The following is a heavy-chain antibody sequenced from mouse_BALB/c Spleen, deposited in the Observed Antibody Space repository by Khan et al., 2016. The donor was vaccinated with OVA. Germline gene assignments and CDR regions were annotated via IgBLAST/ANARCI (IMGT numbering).Heavy chain of an antibody. V-gene: IGHV3-2*02. CDR2: ISYSGST. CDR1: GYSITSGYG. Sequence: KLLESGPGLVKPSQSLSPTCTLTGYSITSGYGWNWIRQFPGNKLEWMGYISYSGSTHYNTSLKSRISITRDTSKYQFFLQLNSVTTEDTATYYCSRTARIKYWGQGTTLTVSS. CDR3: SRTARIKY. J-gene: IGHJ2*01. D-gene: IGHD1-2*01.